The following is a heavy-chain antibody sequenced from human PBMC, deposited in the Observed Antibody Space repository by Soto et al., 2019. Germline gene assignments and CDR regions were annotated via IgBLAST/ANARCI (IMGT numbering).Heavy chain of an antibody. Sequence: QVQLQESGPGLVKPSGTLSLTCAVSGGSISSSNWWSWVRQPPGKGLERIGEIYHSGSTNYNPSLKRRVIISVDKSKNQFSLKLSSVTASDTAVYYCARNNYDFWSGYYTNYYYGMDVWGQGTTVTVSS. J-gene: IGHJ6*02. CDR3: ARNNYDFWSGYYTNYYYGMDV. CDR1: GGSISSSNW. CDR2: IYHSGST. V-gene: IGHV4-4*02. D-gene: IGHD3-3*01.